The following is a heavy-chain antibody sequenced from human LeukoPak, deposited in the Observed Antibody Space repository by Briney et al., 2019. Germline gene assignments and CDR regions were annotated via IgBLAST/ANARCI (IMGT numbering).Heavy chain of an antibody. D-gene: IGHD2-15*01. CDR3: ARAGCSGGSCYKYYYNYYMDV. J-gene: IGHJ6*03. CDR1: GGTFSSYA. V-gene: IGHV1-69*01. Sequence: SVKVSCKASGGTFSSYAISWVRQAPGQGLEWMGGIIPIFGTANYAQKFQGRVTITADESTSTAYMELSSLRSEDTAVYYCARAGCSGGSCYKYYYNYYMDVWGKGTTVTVSS. CDR2: IIPIFGTA.